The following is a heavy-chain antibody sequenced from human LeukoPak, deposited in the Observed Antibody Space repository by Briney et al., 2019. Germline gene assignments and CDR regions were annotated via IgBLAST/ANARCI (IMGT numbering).Heavy chain of an antibody. D-gene: IGHD6-19*01. CDR2: IYYSGST. J-gene: IGHJ4*02. Sequence: SETLSLTCTVSGGSIRSSSYYWGWIRQPPGKGLEWIGSIYYSGSTYYNASLKSRGTISVDTSKNQFSLKLNSVTAADTTVYFCARQVVAVAGTGYFDYWGQGTLVTVSS. CDR3: ARQVVAVAGTGYFDY. V-gene: IGHV4-39*01. CDR1: GGSIRSSSYY.